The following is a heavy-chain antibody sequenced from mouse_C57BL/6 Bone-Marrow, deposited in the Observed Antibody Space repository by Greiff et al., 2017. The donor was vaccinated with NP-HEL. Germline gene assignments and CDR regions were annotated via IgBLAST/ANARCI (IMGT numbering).Heavy chain of an antibody. V-gene: IGHV1-55*01. CDR2: IYPGSGST. D-gene: IGHD2-1*01. CDR1: GYTFTSYW. CDR3: ARESDFYYGNLGY. J-gene: IGHJ2*01. Sequence: QVQLKQPGAELVKPGASVKMSCKASGYTFTSYWITWVKQRPGQGLEWIGDIYPGSGSTNYNEKFKSKATLTVDTSSSTAYMQLSSLTSEESAVYYGARESDFYYGNLGYWGQGTTLTVSA.